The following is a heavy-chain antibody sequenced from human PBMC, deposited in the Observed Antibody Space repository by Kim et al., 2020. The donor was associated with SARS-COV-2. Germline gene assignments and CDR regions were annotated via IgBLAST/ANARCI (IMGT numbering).Heavy chain of an antibody. CDR3: ARGTLVVPAAIFRSLWFDP. V-gene: IGHV4-34*01. Sequence: SETLSLTCAVYGGSFSGYYWSWIRQPPGKGLEWVAEINHSGSTNYNPSLKSRVTISVDTSKNQFSLKLSSVTAADTAVYYCARGTLVVPAAIFRSLWFDPWGQETLVTVSS. CDR2: INHSGST. J-gene: IGHJ5*02. D-gene: IGHD2-2*01. CDR1: GGSFSGYY.